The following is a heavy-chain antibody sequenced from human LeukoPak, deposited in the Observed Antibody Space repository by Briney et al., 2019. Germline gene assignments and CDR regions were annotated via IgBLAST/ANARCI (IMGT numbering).Heavy chain of an antibody. CDR3: ARAHGSSGWFYWYFDL. CDR1: GFSVSDYH. V-gene: IGHV3-48*04. D-gene: IGHD6-19*01. J-gene: IGHJ2*01. Sequence: GGCLALSCAGYGFSVSDYHMEWVRQAPGRGREWVSYISSGSRTIFYADCVKGRFTISRDNAKNSLSLQMNSLRAEDTAVYYCARAHGSSGWFYWYFDLWGRGTLVTVSS. CDR2: ISSGSRTI.